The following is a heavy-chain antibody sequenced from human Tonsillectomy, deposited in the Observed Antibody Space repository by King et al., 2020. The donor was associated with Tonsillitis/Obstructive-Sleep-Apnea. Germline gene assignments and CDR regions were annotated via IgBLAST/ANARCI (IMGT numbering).Heavy chain of an antibody. CDR2: IYYTGSI. V-gene: IGHV4-28*05. CDR1: GYSISRNNW. D-gene: IGHD6-13*01. Sequence: VQLQESGPGLVKPSDTLSLTCAVSGYSISRNNWWGWIRQPPGKGLEWIGFIYYTGSIYYNPSLKSRLTMSVDTSKHQFSLRLSSVTAVDPAVYYCARGPAGTFYYYMDVWGKGTTVTVSS. J-gene: IGHJ6*03. CDR3: ARGPAGTFYYYMDV.